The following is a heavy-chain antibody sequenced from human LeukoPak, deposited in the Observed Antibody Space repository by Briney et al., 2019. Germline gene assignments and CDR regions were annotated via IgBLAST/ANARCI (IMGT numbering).Heavy chain of an antibody. Sequence: GGSLRLSCAASGFTLSSYSMNWVRQAPGKGLEWVSSISSSSSYIYYADSVKGRFTISRDNSKNTLYLQMNSLRAEDAAVYYCARERWFGELLFAFDIWGQGTMVTVSS. D-gene: IGHD3-10*01. CDR2: ISSSSSYI. CDR1: GFTLSSYS. V-gene: IGHV3-21*01. CDR3: ARERWFGELLFAFDI. J-gene: IGHJ3*02.